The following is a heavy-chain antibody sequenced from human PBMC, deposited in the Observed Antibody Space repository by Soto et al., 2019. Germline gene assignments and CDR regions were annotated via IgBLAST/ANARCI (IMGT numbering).Heavy chain of an antibody. D-gene: IGHD2-21*01. Sequence: EVQLVESGGDLVQPGGSLRLSCAASGFTFSDYDMHWVRHVTGKGLEWVSTISTAGDTYYPVSVKCRFTISRANAKNSLFLQMNSLRADDTAVYYCARGRDSGLYYFDYWGQGTLVIVSS. CDR2: ISTAGDT. J-gene: IGHJ4*02. CDR3: ARGRDSGLYYFDY. CDR1: GFTFSDYD. V-gene: IGHV3-13*01.